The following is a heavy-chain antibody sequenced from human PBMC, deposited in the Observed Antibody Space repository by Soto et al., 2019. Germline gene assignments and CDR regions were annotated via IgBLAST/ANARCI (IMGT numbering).Heavy chain of an antibody. CDR3: AKDLIPVVVSAPLDY. CDR2: ISGSGGST. Sequence: GGSLRLSCAASGFTFTNYAMTWVRQAPGKGLEWVSTISGSGGSTYYADSVKGRFTISRDESKNTLYLQMNSLRSEDTAVYYCAKDLIPVVVSAPLDYWGQGTLVTVSS. D-gene: IGHD2-15*01. V-gene: IGHV3-23*01. CDR1: GFTFTNYA. J-gene: IGHJ4*02.